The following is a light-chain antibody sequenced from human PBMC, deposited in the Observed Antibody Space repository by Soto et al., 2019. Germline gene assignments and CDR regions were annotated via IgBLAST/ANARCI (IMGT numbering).Light chain of an antibody. J-gene: IGKJ2*01. CDR1: QSITTW. Sequence: DIQMTQPPSTLSASVGDRATITCRVSQSITTWLAWYQQKPGKAPRIQIYDASTLESWVPSRFIGSGSRTEYSLTISSLQHDGFSTHYCHQYNGFFGQGIKMEIK. CDR2: DAS. V-gene: IGKV1-5*01. CDR3: HQYNGF.